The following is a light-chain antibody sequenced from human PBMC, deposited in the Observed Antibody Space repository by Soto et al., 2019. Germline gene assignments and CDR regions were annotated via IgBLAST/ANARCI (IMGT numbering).Light chain of an antibody. J-gene: IGKJ3*01. Sequence: EIVLTQSPGTLSLSPGDRATLSCRASQSVSTNYLAWYQQKLGQAPRLLIYGASSRATVIPDRFSGNGSGTDFALPISRLGPEDFAVYYCHQYGSTPFTFGPGTKVDIK. CDR3: HQYGSTPFT. CDR1: QSVSTNY. V-gene: IGKV3-20*01. CDR2: GAS.